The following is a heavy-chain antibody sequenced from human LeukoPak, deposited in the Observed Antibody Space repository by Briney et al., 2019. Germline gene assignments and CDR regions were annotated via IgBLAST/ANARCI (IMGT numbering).Heavy chain of an antibody. D-gene: IGHD1-26*01. CDR2: NHYSGSP. CDR3: ARREEGVYFDY. CDR1: GGSISSYY. Sequence: SETLSLTCSVSGGSISSYYWSWLRQPPGKGLEWIRYNHYSGSPNYIPALKSQIPISVNTTKIQFSLKLSSVTAADTAVYYCARREEGVYFDYWGQGTLVTVSS. V-gene: IGHV4-59*08. J-gene: IGHJ4*02.